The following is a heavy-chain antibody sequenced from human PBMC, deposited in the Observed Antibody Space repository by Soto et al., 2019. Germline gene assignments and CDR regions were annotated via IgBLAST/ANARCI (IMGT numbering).Heavy chain of an antibody. J-gene: IGHJ6*02. CDR2: VHYSGSV. CDR3: AREDDGGDRDYYGLDV. D-gene: IGHD2-21*02. Sequence: PSETLSLTCTVSGGSISFDHYHWTWIRQPPEKGLEWIGYVHYSGSVLYNPSLQSRVSISVDTSKNQFSLKLSSVTAANTAVYFCAREDDGGDRDYYGLDVWGQGTTVTVSS. CDR1: GGSISFDHYH. V-gene: IGHV4-30-4*01.